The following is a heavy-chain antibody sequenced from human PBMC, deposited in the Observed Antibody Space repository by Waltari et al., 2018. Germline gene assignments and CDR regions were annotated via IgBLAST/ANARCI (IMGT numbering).Heavy chain of an antibody. J-gene: IGHJ4*02. V-gene: IGHV4-34*01. D-gene: IGHD6-19*01. CDR1: GVSFSNFS. CDR2: INQSGRP. Sequence: QVQLQQWAAGLLKPSETLSLTCGVDGVSFSNFSWSWIRQPPGQGLEWIGEINQSGRPNYNPSLKSRVTISIDTSGNRLSLRLNSVAAADSAVYYCARAPKPVAVNYFDFWGQGTPVTVSS. CDR3: ARAPKPVAVNYFDF.